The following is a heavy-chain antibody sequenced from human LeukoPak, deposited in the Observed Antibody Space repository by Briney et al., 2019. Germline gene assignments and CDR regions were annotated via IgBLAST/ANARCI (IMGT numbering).Heavy chain of an antibody. CDR2: IYSSGNT. V-gene: IGHV4-4*07. D-gene: IGHD1-26*01. Sequence: NPSETLSLTCTVSGVSFSTYYWTWIRQPAGKGLEWIGRIYSSGNTNYNPSLESRVTMSIDTSKHQSSLKLTSVTAADTAVYYCARERGILRGDAFDLWGQGTMVTVSS. CDR3: ARERGILRGDAFDL. CDR1: GVSFSTYY. J-gene: IGHJ3*01.